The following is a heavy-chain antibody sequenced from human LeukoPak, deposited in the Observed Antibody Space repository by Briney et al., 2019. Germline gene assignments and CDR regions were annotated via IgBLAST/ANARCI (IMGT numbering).Heavy chain of an antibody. CDR2: ISGSGGST. D-gene: IGHD1-20*01. CDR3: AKAVGISEPQWIDY. Sequence: GRSLRLSCAASGFTFSSHGMHWVRQAPGKGLEWVSAISGSGGSTYYADSVKGRFTISRDNSKNTLYLQMNSLRAEDTAVYYCAKAVGISEPQWIDYWGQGTLVTVSS. V-gene: IGHV3-23*01. J-gene: IGHJ4*02. CDR1: GFTFSSHG.